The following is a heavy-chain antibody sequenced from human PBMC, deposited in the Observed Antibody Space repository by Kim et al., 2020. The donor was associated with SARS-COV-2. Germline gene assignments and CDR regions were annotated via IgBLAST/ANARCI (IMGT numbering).Heavy chain of an antibody. V-gene: IGHV4-39*01. J-gene: IGHJ4*02. Sequence: SETLSLTCTVSCGSISSSSYYWGWIRQPPGKGLEWIGSIYYSGSTYYNPSLKSRGTISVDTSKNQFSLKLSSVTAADTAVYYCARHEWGGWYAFDYWGQGTLVTVSS. D-gene: IGHD6-19*01. CDR2: IYYSGST. CDR3: ARHEWGGWYAFDY. CDR1: CGSISSSSYY.